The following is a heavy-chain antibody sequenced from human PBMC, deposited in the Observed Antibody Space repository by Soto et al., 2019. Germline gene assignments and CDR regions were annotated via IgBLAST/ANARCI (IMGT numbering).Heavy chain of an antibody. V-gene: IGHV1-18*01. CDR3: ARAFCSGGSCYLDY. D-gene: IGHD2-15*01. CDR1: GYTFTTFG. J-gene: IGHJ4*02. Sequence: QVQLVQSGGEVKKPGAAVKVSCKASGYTFTTFGIGWVRQAPGQGLEWMGWISAYSGNTEYPEKLQGRVTMTIDTPPSTTYMELRSLRSDDTAVYYCARAFCSGGSCYLDYWGQGALVTVSS. CDR2: ISAYSGNT.